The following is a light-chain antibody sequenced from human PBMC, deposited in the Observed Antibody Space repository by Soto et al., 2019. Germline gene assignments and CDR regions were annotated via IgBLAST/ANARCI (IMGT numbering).Light chain of an antibody. CDR1: SSNIGSNT. CDR2: SND. Sequence: QSVLTQAPSASGTPVQRVTISCSGSSSNIGSNTVSWYQQVPGTAPKLLIYSNDQRPSGVPDRFSGSKSGTSASLAIGGLQSADEADYYCAAWDGSLNGWVFGGGTKLTVL. CDR3: AAWDGSLNGWV. J-gene: IGLJ2*01. V-gene: IGLV1-44*01.